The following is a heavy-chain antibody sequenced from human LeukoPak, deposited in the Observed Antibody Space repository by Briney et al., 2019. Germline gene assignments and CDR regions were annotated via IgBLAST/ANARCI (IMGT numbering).Heavy chain of an antibody. CDR3: ARRYYGSGSYIMWFDP. J-gene: IGHJ5*02. V-gene: IGHV5-51*01. Sequence: RGESLQISCKGSGYSFTSYWIGWVRQLPGKGVEWMGIIYPGDSDTRYSPSFQGQVTISADKSISTAYLQWSSLKASDTAMYYCARRYYGSGSYIMWFDPWGQGTLVTVS. D-gene: IGHD3-10*01. CDR1: GYSFTSYW. CDR2: IYPGDSDT.